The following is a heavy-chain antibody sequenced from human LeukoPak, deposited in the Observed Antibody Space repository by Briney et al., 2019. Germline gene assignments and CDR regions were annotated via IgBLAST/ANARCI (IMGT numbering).Heavy chain of an antibody. J-gene: IGHJ4*02. CDR2: IYHSGIT. D-gene: IGHD3-10*01. CDR1: DYSISSGYGYY. V-gene: IGHV4-38-2*02. CDR3: ARRGRGGVGY. Sequence: SETLSLTCTVSDYSISSGYGYYWGWIRQPPGKGLEWIGNIYHSGITYYNHFNSSLKSRVTISIDTSKNQFSLKLSSVTAADTAVYYCARRGRGGVGYWGQGTLVTVSS.